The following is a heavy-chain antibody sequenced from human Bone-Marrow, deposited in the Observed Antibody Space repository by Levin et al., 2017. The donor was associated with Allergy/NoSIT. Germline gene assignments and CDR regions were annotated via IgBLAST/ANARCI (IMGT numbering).Heavy chain of an antibody. J-gene: IGHJ2*01. CDR1: GFTFSNFA. D-gene: IGHD7-27*01. V-gene: IGHV3-23*01. CDR3: AKDSTMEITRDWHFDL. CDR2: SSGRSENT. Sequence: GASVKVSCAASGFTFSNFAMSWVRQAPGKGLEWVSGSSGRSENTYYADSVKGRFIISRDNSKNTLSLQMNSLRDDDTAVYYCAKDSTMEITRDWHFDLWGRGTLVSVTS.